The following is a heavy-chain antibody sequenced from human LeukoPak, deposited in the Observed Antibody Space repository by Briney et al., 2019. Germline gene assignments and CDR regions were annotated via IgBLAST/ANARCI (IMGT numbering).Heavy chain of an antibody. V-gene: IGHV4-59*01. CDR1: GDSISSYY. CDR3: ARGGGTLDY. J-gene: IGHJ4*02. Sequence: PSETLSLTRTVSGDSISSYYWSWIRQPPGKGLEWIGYIYASGKTNYNASLISRVTISVDTSKNQFSLKLTSVTPADTAVYYCARGGGTLDYWGQGTLVTVSS. D-gene: IGHD3-16*01. CDR2: IYASGKT.